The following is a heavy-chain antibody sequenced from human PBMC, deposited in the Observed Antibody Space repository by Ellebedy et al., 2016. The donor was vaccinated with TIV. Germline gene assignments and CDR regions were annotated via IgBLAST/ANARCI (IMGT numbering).Heavy chain of an antibody. CDR3: ARRSPYCSSTSCYTLQYYYYYYMDV. CDR1: GFTFSSYS. D-gene: IGHD2-2*02. J-gene: IGHJ6*03. CDR2: ISSSSTI. Sequence: GGSLRLXXAASGFTFSSYSMNWVRQAPGKGLEWVSYISSSSTIYYADSVKGRFTISRDNAKNSLYLQMNSLRDEDTAVYYCARRSPYCSSTSCYTLQYYYYYYMDVWGKGTTVTVSS. V-gene: IGHV3-48*02.